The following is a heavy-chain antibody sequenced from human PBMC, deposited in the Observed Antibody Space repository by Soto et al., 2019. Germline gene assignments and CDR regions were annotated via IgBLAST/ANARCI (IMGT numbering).Heavy chain of an antibody. D-gene: IGHD5-12*01. CDR1: GGSISSSSYY. V-gene: IGHV4-39*01. CDR3: ARRTVATDTLDY. Sequence: PSETLSLTCTVSGGSISSSSYYWGWLRQPPGRGLEWIGSTYYAGSTKYNPSLNRRVTITVATSKNQFSLTVTSVTAADTAVYYCARRTVATDTLDYWGQGTLVTVSS. CDR2: TYYAGST. J-gene: IGHJ4*02.